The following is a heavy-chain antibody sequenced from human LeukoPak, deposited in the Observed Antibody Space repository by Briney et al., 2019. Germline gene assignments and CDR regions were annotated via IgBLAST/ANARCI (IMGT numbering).Heavy chain of an antibody. CDR3: ARGPYSSGWYQSAEYFQH. CDR1: GGSFSGYY. J-gene: IGHJ1*01. Sequence: PSETLSLTCAVYGGSFSGYYWSWIRQPPGKGLEWIGEINHSGSTNYNPSLKSRVTISVDTSKNQFSLKLSSVTAADTAVYYCARGPYSSGWYQSAEYFQHWGQGTLVTASS. V-gene: IGHV4-34*01. CDR2: INHSGST. D-gene: IGHD6-19*01.